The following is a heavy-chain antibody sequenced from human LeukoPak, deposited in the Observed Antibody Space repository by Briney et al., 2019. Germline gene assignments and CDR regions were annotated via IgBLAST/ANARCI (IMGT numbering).Heavy chain of an antibody. Sequence: SETLSLTCTVSGGSISSYYWSWIRQPPGKALEWIGYIYYSGSTNYNPSLKSRVTISVDTSKNQFSLKLSSVTAADTAVYYCARIETDYDSSGYYHYYFDYWGQGTLVTVS. CDR1: GGSISSYY. D-gene: IGHD3-22*01. CDR3: ARIETDYDSSGYYHYYFDY. J-gene: IGHJ4*02. CDR2: IYYSGST. V-gene: IGHV4-59*01.